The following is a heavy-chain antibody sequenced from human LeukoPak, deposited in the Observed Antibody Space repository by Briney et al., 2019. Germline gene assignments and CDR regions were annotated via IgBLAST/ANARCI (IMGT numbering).Heavy chain of an antibody. V-gene: IGHV1-69*04. CDR3: ARERRIAAAGCYYYYGMDV. D-gene: IGHD6-13*01. Sequence: RASVKVSCKASGGTFSSCAISWVRQAPGQGLEWMGRIIPILGIANYAQKFQGRVTITADKSTSTAYMELSSLRSEDTAVYYCARERRIAAAGCYYYYGMDVWGQGTTVTVSS. CDR2: IIPILGIA. CDR1: GGTFSSCA. J-gene: IGHJ6*02.